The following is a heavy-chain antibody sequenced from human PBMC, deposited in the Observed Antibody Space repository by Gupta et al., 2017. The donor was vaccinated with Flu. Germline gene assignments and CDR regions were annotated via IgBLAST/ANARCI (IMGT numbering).Heavy chain of an antibody. CDR1: GFTVSSNY. V-gene: IGHV3-66*02. J-gene: IGHJ3*02. CDR3: ARAGRGYSYGYNDAFDI. Sequence: EVQLVESGGGLVQPGGSLRLSCAASGFTVSSNYMSWVRQAPGKGLEWVSVIYSGGSTYYADSVKGRFTISRDNSKNTLYLQMNSLRAEDTAVYYCARAGRGYSYGYNDAFDIWGQGTMVTVSS. D-gene: IGHD5-18*01. CDR2: IYSGGST.